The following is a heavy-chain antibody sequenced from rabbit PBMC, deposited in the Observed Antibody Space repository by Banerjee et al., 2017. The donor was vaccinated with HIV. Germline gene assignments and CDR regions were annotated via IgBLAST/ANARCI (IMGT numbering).Heavy chain of an antibody. Sequence: EPLEESGGDLVKPEGSLTLTCTASGFSFTTQYVMCWVRQAPGKGLEWIACINTSTGNTVYASWAKGRFTISKTSATTVTLQMTSLTAADTATYFCARDLAGVIGWEFNLWGPGTLVTVS. J-gene: IGHJ4*01. CDR2: INTSTGNT. CDR1: GFSFTTQYV. V-gene: IGHV1S45*01. D-gene: IGHD4-1*01. CDR3: ARDLAGVIGWEFNL.